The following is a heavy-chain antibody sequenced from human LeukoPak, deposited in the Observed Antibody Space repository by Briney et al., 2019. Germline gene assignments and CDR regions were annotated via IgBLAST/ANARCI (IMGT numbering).Heavy chain of an antibody. D-gene: IGHD1-1*01. CDR2: IYYSGSN. V-gene: IGHV4-59*11. Sequence: SETLSLIYTVSWGPISSHYWIWLRQPPGKGLECIEYIYYSGSNNYTPSLKRRVTISVDTSKHQFSLQLSFVAAADAAEYYCAQDSGSRYHYFDYWGQETLVTVSS. CDR3: AQDSGSRYHYFDY. J-gene: IGHJ4*02. CDR1: WGPISSHY.